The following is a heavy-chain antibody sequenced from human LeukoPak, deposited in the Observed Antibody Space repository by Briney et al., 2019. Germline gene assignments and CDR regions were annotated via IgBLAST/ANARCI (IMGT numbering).Heavy chain of an antibody. Sequence: SETLSLTCTVSGYSISSGYYWGWIRQPPGKGLEWIGSIYHSGSTYYNPSLKSRVTISLDTSKNQFSLKLTSVTAADTAVYYCARDFPEGNGAITMLRGVRLHRRTYFDYWGQGTLVTVSS. CDR2: IYHSGST. D-gene: IGHD3-10*01. CDR1: GYSISSGYY. V-gene: IGHV4-38-2*02. J-gene: IGHJ4*02. CDR3: ARDFPEGNGAITMLRGVRLHRRTYFDY.